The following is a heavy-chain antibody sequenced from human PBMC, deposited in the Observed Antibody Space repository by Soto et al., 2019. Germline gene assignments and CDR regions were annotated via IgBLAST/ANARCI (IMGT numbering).Heavy chain of an antibody. Sequence: HPGGSLRLSCAASGFTFSSYGMHWVRQAPGKGLEWVAVISFDGSNKYYADSVKGRFTISRDNSKNTLYLQMNSLRAEDTALYYCAKGRSYYYYYGVDVWGQGTTVTVS. CDR3: AKGRSYYYYYGVDV. J-gene: IGHJ6*02. V-gene: IGHV3-30*18. CDR2: ISFDGSNK. CDR1: GFTFSSYG.